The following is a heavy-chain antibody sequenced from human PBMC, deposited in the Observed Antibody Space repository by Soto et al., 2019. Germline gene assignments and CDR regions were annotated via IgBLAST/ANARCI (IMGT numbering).Heavy chain of an antibody. D-gene: IGHD3-3*01. CDR3: TTDHSPKPPNFGVVIPIGY. V-gene: IGHV3-15*01. CDR1: GFTFSNAW. Sequence: PGGSLRLSCAASGFTFSNAWMSWVRQAPGKGLEWVGRIKSKTDGGTTDYAAPVKGRFTISRDDSKNTLYLQMNSLKTEDTAVYYCTTDHSPKPPNFGVVIPIGYWGQGTLVTVSS. CDR2: IKSKTDGGTT. J-gene: IGHJ4*02.